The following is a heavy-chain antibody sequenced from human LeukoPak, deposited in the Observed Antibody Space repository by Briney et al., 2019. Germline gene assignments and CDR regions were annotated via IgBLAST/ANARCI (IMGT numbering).Heavy chain of an antibody. V-gene: IGHV3-21*01. CDR3: ARAPIVGATTFDY. J-gene: IGHJ4*02. D-gene: IGHD1-26*01. Sequence: GGSLRLSCAASGFTFSSYSMNWVRQAPGKGLEWVSSISSSSSYIYYADSVKGRFTISRDNSKNTLYLQMNSLRAEDTAVYYCARAPIVGATTFDYWGQGTLVTVSS. CDR2: ISSSSSYI. CDR1: GFTFSSYS.